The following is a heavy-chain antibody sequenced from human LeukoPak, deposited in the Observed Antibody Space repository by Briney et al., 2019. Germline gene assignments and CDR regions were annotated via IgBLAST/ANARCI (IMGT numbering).Heavy chain of an antibody. CDR3: ARSYPSGYYWSSPPGLAAFDI. CDR2: IYYSGST. CDR1: GGSISSSSYY. Sequence: PSETLSLTCTVSGGSISSSSYYWGWIRQPPGKGLERIGSIYYSGSTYYNPSLKSRVTISVDTSKNQFSLKLSSVTAADTAVYYCARSYPSGYYWSSPPGLAAFDIWGQGTMVTVSS. D-gene: IGHD3-22*01. J-gene: IGHJ3*02. V-gene: IGHV4-39*01.